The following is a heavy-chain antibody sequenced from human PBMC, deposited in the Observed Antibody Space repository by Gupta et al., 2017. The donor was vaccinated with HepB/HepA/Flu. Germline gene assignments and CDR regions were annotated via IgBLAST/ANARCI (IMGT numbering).Heavy chain of an antibody. V-gene: IGHV3-48*03. Sequence: EVQLVESGGGLVQPGGSLRLSCAASGFTFRGYEMTWVRQAPGKGLEWVSYISSSGSTIYYADSVKGRFTISRDNAKNSLYLQRNSLRAEDTAVYYCARAPERYSYGHRSAYFDYWGQGTLVTVSS. CDR2: ISSSGSTI. CDR3: ARAPERYSYGHRSAYFDY. CDR1: GFTFRGYE. D-gene: IGHD5-18*01. J-gene: IGHJ4*02.